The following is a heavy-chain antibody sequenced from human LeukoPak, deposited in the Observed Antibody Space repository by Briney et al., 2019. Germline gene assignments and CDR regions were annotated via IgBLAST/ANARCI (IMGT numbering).Heavy chain of an antibody. Sequence: ASVKVSCKASGYTFTSYYMHWVRQAPGQGPEWMGVINTSGGSTSYAQKFQGRVTMTRDTSTSTVYMELSSLRSKDTAVYYCARGTGIAAAVTSLFQYWGQGTLVTVSS. CDR2: INTSGGST. J-gene: IGHJ1*01. CDR1: GYTFTSYY. V-gene: IGHV1-46*01. CDR3: ARGTGIAAAVTSLFQY. D-gene: IGHD6-13*01.